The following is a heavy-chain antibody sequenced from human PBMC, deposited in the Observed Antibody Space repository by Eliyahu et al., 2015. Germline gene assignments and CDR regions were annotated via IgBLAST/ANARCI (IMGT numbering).Heavy chain of an antibody. Sequence: GFTFRSYGMHWVRQAPGKGLEWVAVIWYDGKNKYYADSVQGRFTISRDNSRNTLYLQMNSLRVEDTAVYFCGGRITTLDDAFDVWGHGTTVIVSS. CDR2: IWYDGKNK. D-gene: IGHD1-14*01. V-gene: IGHV3-33*01. CDR3: GGRITTLDDAFDV. J-gene: IGHJ3*01. CDR1: GFTFRSYG.